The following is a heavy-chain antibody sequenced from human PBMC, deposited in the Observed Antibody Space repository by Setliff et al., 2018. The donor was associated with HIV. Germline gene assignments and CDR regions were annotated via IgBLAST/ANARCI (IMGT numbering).Heavy chain of an antibody. D-gene: IGHD2-21*02. Sequence: GASVKVSCKASGGSFRSYAFSWVRQAPGQGPEWMGGIIPIFGTTKYAQNFRGRVTITADESTTTTYMELSSLIFEDTAVYKCARGSYCGGDCYSPFDYWGQGTLVTVSS. J-gene: IGHJ4*02. CDR3: ARGSYCGGDCYSPFDY. CDR2: IIPIFGTT. CDR1: GGSFRSYA. V-gene: IGHV1-69*13.